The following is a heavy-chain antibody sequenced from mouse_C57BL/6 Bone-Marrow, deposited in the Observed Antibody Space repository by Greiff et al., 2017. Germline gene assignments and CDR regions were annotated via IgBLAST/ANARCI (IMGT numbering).Heavy chain of an antibody. J-gene: IGHJ2*01. V-gene: IGHV1-80*01. CDR2: IYPGDGDT. D-gene: IGHD1-1*01. CDR3: ARVYCGTPFDY. CDR1: GYAFSSYW. Sequence: VQLQQSGAELVKPGASVKISCKASGYAFSSYWMNWVKQRPGKGLEWIGQIYPGDGDTNYNGKFKGKATLTADKSSSTAYMQLSSLTSEDSAVYFCARVYCGTPFDYWGQGTTLTVSS.